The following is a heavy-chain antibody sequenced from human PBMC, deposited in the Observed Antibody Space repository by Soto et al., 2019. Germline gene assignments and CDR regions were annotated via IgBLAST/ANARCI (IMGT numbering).Heavy chain of an antibody. CDR2: INPHGGST. D-gene: IGHD1-1*01. V-gene: IGHV1-46*01. CDR3: ERSSGADVGIIIDGTNWFAP. J-gene: IGHJ5*02. CDR1: RYTCTSYY. Sequence: GSVKVSCKAPRYTCTSYYINWVRQAPGQGLEWMGVINPHGGSTAYAQKFKGRVTLTRDTSASTVYMEVSSLTSEDTAMYYCERSSGADVGIIIDGTNWFAPWGQGT.